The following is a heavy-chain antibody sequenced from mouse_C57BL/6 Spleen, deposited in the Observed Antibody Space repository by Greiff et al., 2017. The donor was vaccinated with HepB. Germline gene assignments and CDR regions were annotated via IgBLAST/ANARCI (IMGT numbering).Heavy chain of an antibody. CDR3: ARYPYYYGSSSYAMDY. J-gene: IGHJ4*01. Sequence: EVQGVESGGGLVQPGGSLSLSCAASGFTFTDYYMSWVRQPPGKALEWLGFIRNKANGYTTEYSASVKGRFTISRDNSQSILYLQMNALRAEDSATYYCARYPYYYGSSSYAMDYWGQGTSVTVSS. CDR1: GFTFTDYY. CDR2: IRNKANGYTT. D-gene: IGHD1-1*01. V-gene: IGHV7-3*01.